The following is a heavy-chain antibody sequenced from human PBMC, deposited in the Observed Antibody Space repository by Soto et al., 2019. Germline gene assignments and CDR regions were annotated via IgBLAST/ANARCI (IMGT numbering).Heavy chain of an antibody. J-gene: IGHJ5*02. D-gene: IGHD2-2*01. CDR3: AHRPRYCSSTSCYFRPDNWFDP. Sequence: EVQLLESGGGLVQPGGSLRLSCAASGFTFSSYAMSWVRQAPGKGLEWVSAISGSGGSTYYADSVKGRFTISRDNSKNTLYLQMNSLRAEDTAVYYCAHRPRYCSSTSCYFRPDNWFDPWGQGTLVTVSS. V-gene: IGHV3-23*01. CDR2: ISGSGGST. CDR1: GFTFSSYA.